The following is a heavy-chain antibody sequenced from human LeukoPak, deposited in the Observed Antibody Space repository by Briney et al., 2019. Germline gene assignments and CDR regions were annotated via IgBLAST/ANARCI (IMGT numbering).Heavy chain of an antibody. CDR3: ARGRFQFDY. V-gene: IGHV4-34*01. CDR1: GGSFSGYY. Sequence: SETLSLTCAAYGGSFSGYYWSWIRQPPGKGLEWIGEINHSGSTNYNPSLKSRVTISVDTSKNQFSLKLSSVTAADTAVYYCARGRFQFDYWGQGTLVTVSS. D-gene: IGHD2-21*01. CDR2: INHSGST. J-gene: IGHJ4*02.